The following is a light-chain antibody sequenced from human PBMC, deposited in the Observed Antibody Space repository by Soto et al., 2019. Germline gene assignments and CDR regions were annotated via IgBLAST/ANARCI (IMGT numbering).Light chain of an antibody. CDR1: SSDVGGYDY. CDR3: SSYTRSSVSVL. V-gene: IGLV2-14*01. Sequence: QSALTQPASVSGSPGQSITISCTGTSSDVGGYDYVSWYQHHPGKAPKLMIYEVSNRPSGVSNRFSGSKSGNTASLTISGLQAEDQADYYCSSYTRSSVSVLFGGGTKLTVL. J-gene: IGLJ2*01. CDR2: EVS.